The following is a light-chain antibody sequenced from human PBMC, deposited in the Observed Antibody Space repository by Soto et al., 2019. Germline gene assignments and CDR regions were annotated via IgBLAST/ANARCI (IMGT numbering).Light chain of an antibody. J-gene: IGKJ1*01. Sequence: DIQMTQSPSTLSASVGDRVTITCRASQSISNWLAWYQQKPGKAPKLLIYDASTLESGVPSRFSGSRSGTEFTLTISSLQPDDFATYYCQHYKTFSWTFGQGTKVDIK. CDR1: QSISNW. V-gene: IGKV1-5*01. CDR3: QHYKTFSWT. CDR2: DAS.